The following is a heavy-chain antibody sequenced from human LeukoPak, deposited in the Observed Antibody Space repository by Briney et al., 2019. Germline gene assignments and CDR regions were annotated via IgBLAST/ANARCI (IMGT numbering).Heavy chain of an antibody. CDR3: ARSEQFPYYMDV. V-gene: IGHV1-2*02. J-gene: IGHJ6*03. D-gene: IGHD6-19*01. Sequence: ASVKVSCKASAYTFTGYYMNWVRQAPGQGLEWMGWIYPNSGSTNYAQKFQGRVTMTRDTSISTAYMELSRLRSDDTAVYYCARSEQFPYYMDVWGKGTTVTVSS. CDR1: AYTFTGYY. CDR2: IYPNSGST.